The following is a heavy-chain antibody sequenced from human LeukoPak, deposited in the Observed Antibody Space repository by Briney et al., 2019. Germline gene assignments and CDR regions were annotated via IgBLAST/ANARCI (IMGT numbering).Heavy chain of an antibody. J-gene: IGHJ5*02. D-gene: IGHD4-17*01. CDR3: ARGYGDYGDWFDP. CDR2: IYYSGST. CDR1: GGSISSSSYY. V-gene: IGHV4-39*01. Sequence: SETLSLTCTVSGGSISSSSYYWGWIRQPPGKGLEWIGSIYYSGSTYYNPSLKSRVTISVDTSKNQFSLKLSSVTAADTAVYYCARGYGDYGDWFDPWGQGTLVTASS.